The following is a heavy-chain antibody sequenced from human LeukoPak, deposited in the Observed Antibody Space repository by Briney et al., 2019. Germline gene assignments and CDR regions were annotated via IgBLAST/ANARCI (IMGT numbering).Heavy chain of an antibody. CDR1: GFTFSSYW. CDR3: ATIGSHDAFDI. D-gene: IGHD2-2*03. Sequence: GGSLRLSCAATGFTFSSYWMSWVRQAPGKGLEWVANIKQDGSEKYYVDSVKGRFTISRDNAKNSLYLQMNSLRAEDTAVYHCATIGSHDAFDIWGQGTMVTVSS. J-gene: IGHJ3*02. CDR2: IKQDGSEK. V-gene: IGHV3-7*01.